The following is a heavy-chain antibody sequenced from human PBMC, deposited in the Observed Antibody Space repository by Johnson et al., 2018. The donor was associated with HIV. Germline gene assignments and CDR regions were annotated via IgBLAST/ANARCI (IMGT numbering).Heavy chain of an antibody. V-gene: IGHV3-30*18. J-gene: IGHJ3*02. CDR2: ISYDGSNK. CDR3: AKGGGSGWFNDAFDI. D-gene: IGHD6-19*01. CDR1: GFTFSSYG. Sequence: QVLLVESGGGVVQPGRSLRLSCAASGFTFSSYGMHWVRQAPGKGLEWVAVISYDGSNKYYADSVKGRFTISRDNSKNTLYLQMNSLRAEDTAVYYCAKGGGSGWFNDAFDIWGQGTMVTVSS.